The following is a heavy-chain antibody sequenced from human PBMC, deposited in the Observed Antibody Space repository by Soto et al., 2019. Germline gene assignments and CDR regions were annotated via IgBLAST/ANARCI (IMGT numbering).Heavy chain of an antibody. D-gene: IGHD2-15*01. CDR1: GGSISSSSYY. V-gene: IGHV4-39*01. CDR3: ASGVCSGGSCYPSVDYSFDY. J-gene: IGHJ4*02. Sequence: QLQLQESGPGLVKPSETLSLTCTVSGGSISSSSYYWGWIRQPPGKGLERIGSSYYSGGTYYNPSLKSRVTISVDTYKNQFSLKLSSVTAADTAVYYCASGVCSGGSCYPSVDYSFDYWGQGTLFTVSS. CDR2: SYYSGGT.